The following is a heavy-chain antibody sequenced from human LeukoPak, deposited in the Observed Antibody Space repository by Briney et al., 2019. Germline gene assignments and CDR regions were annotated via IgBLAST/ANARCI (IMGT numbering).Heavy chain of an antibody. Sequence: GASVKVSCKASGYTFTSYYMHWVRQAPGQGLEWMGIINPSGGSTSYAQKFQGRVTMTRDTSTSTVCMELSSLGSEDTAVYYCARGRPAPKTRLCYDYWGQGTLVTVSS. V-gene: IGHV1-46*01. CDR2: INPSGGST. D-gene: IGHD3-16*01. J-gene: IGHJ4*02. CDR3: ARGRPAPKTRLCYDY. CDR1: GYTFTSYY.